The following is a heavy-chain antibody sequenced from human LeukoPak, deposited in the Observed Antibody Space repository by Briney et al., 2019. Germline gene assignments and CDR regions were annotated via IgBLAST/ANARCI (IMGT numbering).Heavy chain of an antibody. J-gene: IGHJ4*02. D-gene: IGHD6-13*01. CDR2: VNDSGST. Sequence: SETLSLTCVVYGGSFSVHYWSWIRQPPGKGLEWIGEVNDSGSTNYNPSLKSRVTLSVDTPKNQFSLKLSSVTAADTAVYYCARGRGIAAAIDYWGQGTLVTVSS. V-gene: IGHV4-34*01. CDR3: ARGRGIAAAIDY. CDR1: GGSFSVHY.